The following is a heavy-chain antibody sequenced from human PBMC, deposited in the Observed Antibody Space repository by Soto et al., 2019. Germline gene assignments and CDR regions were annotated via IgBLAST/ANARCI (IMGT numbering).Heavy chain of an antibody. D-gene: IGHD6-19*01. Sequence: QVQLVQSGAEVRKPGASVKVSCKASGYSFPSFDISWVRQAPGQRLEWMGWISGYNGNINYAQKLQGRVTMTTDTSTSTAYMELRSLRSDDTAVYYCARDKRAVAGTIDYGGQGTLVTVSS. CDR3: ARDKRAVAGTIDY. CDR2: ISGYNGNI. V-gene: IGHV1-18*01. J-gene: IGHJ4*02. CDR1: GYSFPSFD.